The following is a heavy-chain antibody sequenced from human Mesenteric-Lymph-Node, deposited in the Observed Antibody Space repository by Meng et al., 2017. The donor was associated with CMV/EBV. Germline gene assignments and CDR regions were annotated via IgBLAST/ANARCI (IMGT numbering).Heavy chain of an antibody. Sequence: ASVKVSCKVSGYTLTELSMHWVRQAPGKGLEWMGWINPKSGDTKYAQKLQGRVTMTRDTSISTAYMEVGSLRSDDTAVYYCALLGDQDYWGQGTLVTVSS. D-gene: IGHD2-21*01. CDR1: GYTLTELS. CDR3: ALLGDQDY. J-gene: IGHJ4*02. CDR2: INPKSGDT. V-gene: IGHV1-2*02.